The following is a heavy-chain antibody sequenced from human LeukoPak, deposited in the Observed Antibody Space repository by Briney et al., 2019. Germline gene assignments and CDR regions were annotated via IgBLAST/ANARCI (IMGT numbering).Heavy chain of an antibody. V-gene: IGHV3-21*01. CDR3: ARDAVPAASYYYYGMDV. CDR1: GFTFSSYS. J-gene: IGHJ6*02. Sequence: GGSLRLSCAASGFTFSSYSMNWVRQAPGKGLEWVSSISSSSSHIYYADSVKGRFTISRDNAKNSLYLQMNSLRAEDTAVYYCARDAVPAASYYYYGMDVWGQGTTVTVSS. D-gene: IGHD2-2*01. CDR2: ISSSSSHI.